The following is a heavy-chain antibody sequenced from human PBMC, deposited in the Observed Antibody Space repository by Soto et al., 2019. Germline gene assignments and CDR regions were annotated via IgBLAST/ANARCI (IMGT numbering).Heavy chain of an antibody. J-gene: IGHJ5*01. D-gene: IGHD3-22*01. CDR3: ATSYDTAWGWFDS. Sequence: QVQLQESGPGLVKASQTLSLTCAVSGGSISSGNFYCNWIRQTPGKGLEWIGYIFYSGNSYYNPSLKSRMTISLDMSKNQFSLRLSSVTAADTAVYYCATSYDTAWGWFDSWGQGTLVTVSS. CDR2: IFYSGNS. V-gene: IGHV4-30-4*01. CDR1: GGSISSGNFY.